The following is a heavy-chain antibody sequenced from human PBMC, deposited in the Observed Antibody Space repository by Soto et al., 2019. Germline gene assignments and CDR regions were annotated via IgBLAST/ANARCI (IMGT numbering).Heavy chain of an antibody. D-gene: IGHD5-18*01. J-gene: IGHJ6*02. CDR1: GGSFGGYY. CDR2: INHSGST. Sequence: SETLSLTCAVYGGSFGGYYWSWIRQPPGKGLEWIGEINHSGSTNYNPSLKSRVTISVDTSKNQFSLKLSSVTAADTAVYYCARGRVVPTAMVKFYYYYYGMDVWGQGTTVTVSS. CDR3: ARGRVVPTAMVKFYYYYYGMDV. V-gene: IGHV4-34*01.